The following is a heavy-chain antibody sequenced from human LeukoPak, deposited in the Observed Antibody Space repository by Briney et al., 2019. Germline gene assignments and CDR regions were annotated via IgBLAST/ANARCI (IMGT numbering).Heavy chain of an antibody. V-gene: IGHV1-8*01. Sequence: VSVKVSCKASGYTFTSYDINWVRQATGQGLEWMGWMNPNSGNTGYAQKFQGRVTMTRNTSISTAYMELSSLRSEDTAVYYCARRGRIVGATISWFDPWGQGTLVTVSS. CDR1: GYTFTSYD. CDR2: MNPNSGNT. D-gene: IGHD1-26*01. J-gene: IGHJ5*02. CDR3: ARRGRIVGATISWFDP.